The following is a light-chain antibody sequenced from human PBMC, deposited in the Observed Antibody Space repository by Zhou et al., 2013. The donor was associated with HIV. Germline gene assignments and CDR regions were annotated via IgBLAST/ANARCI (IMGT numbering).Light chain of an antibody. J-gene: IGKJ4*01. Sequence: EVVLTQSPATLSLSPGERATLSCRASQSVNTYLNWYQQKPGQAPRLLIYDASNRATGIPARFSGSGSGTDFTLTISSLEPEDFAVYFCQQFTNSPFTFGGGTKVEI. CDR2: DAS. CDR1: QSVNTY. V-gene: IGKV3-11*01. CDR3: QQFTNSPFT.